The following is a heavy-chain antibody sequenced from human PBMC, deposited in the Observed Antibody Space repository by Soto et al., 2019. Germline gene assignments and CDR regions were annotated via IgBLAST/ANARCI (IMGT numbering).Heavy chain of an antibody. D-gene: IGHD3-3*01. Sequence: SETLSLTCTVSGGSISSYYWSWIRQPPGKGLEWIGYIYYSGSTNYNPSLKSRVTISVDTSKNQFSLKLSSVTAADTAVYYCARGPLYYDFWSGYREEFDYWGQGTLVTVSS. J-gene: IGHJ4*02. CDR1: GGSISSYY. CDR2: IYYSGST. V-gene: IGHV4-59*08. CDR3: ARGPLYYDFWSGYREEFDY.